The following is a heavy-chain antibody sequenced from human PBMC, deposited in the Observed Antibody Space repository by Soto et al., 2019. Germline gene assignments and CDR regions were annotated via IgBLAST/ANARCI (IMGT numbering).Heavy chain of an antibody. Sequence: ASVKVSCKASGYTFTSYDINWVRQATGQGLEWMGWMNPNSGNTGYAQKFQGRVTMTGNTSISTAYMELSSLRSEDTAVYYCARGTVRDYVSADAFDIWGQGTMVTVSS. CDR1: GYTFTSYD. V-gene: IGHV1-8*01. D-gene: IGHD4-17*01. J-gene: IGHJ3*02. CDR3: ARGTVRDYVSADAFDI. CDR2: MNPNSGNT.